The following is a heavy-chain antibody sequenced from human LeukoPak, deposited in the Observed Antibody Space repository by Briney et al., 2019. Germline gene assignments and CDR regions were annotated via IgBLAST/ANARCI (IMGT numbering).Heavy chain of an antibody. J-gene: IGHJ2*01. CDR1: GYTLTELS. CDR3: ATLYSSGWLGYFDL. D-gene: IGHD6-19*01. V-gene: IGHV1-24*01. Sequence: ASVKVSCKVSGYTLTELSMHWVRQAPGEELEWLGGFDPEDGETIYAQKFQGRVTMTEDTSTDTAYMELSSLRSEDTAVYYCATLYSSGWLGYFDLWGRGTLVTVSS. CDR2: FDPEDGET.